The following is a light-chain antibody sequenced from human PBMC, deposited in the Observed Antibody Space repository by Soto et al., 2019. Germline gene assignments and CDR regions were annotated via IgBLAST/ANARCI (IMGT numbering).Light chain of an antibody. CDR3: AAWDDRLYV. CDR2: SNT. V-gene: IGLV1-44*01. CDR1: SSNIGSHT. J-gene: IGLJ1*01. Sequence: QSALTQPPSASGAPGQTVTISCSGSSSNIGSHTVNWYQHLPGTAPKLLIYSNTQRPLGVPVRFSGSKSGTSASLAISGLQSEDEAEYYCAAWDDRLYVFGTGTKSPS.